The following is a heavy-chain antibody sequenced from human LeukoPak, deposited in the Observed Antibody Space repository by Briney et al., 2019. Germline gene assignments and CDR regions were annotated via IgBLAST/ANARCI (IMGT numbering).Heavy chain of an antibody. CDR2: ISGSGGST. CDR1: GFTFSSYA. D-gene: IGHD3-10*01. Sequence: AGGSLRFSCAASGFTFSSYAMSWVRQAPGKGLEWVSAISGSGGSTYYADSVKGRFTISRDNSKNTLYLQMNSLRAEDTAVYYCAKTRFTVVQEFLVWAPFDYWVQGTLVTVSS. CDR3: AKTRFTVVQEFLVWAPFDY. J-gene: IGHJ4*02. V-gene: IGHV3-23*01.